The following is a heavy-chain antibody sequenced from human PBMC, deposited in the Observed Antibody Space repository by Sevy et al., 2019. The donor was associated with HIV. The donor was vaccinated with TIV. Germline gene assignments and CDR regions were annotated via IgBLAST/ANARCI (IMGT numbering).Heavy chain of an antibody. D-gene: IGHD4-4*01. CDR1: GFTFSNYA. J-gene: IGHJ4*02. CDR2: ISGGAGAT. Sequence: GGSLRLSCAASGFTFSNYAMSWVRQTPGKGLEWVSAISGGAGATYYTDSVKGRFTISRDNSKNTVYLQMNSLRAEDTAVHYCVKEVSHYSHSDYWGQGTLVTVSS. CDR3: VKEVSHYSHSDY. V-gene: IGHV3-23*01.